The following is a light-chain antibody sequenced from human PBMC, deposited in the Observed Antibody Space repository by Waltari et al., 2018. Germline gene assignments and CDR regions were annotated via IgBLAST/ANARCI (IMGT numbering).Light chain of an antibody. CDR1: QSVFYSPNNKNY. CDR3: QQYYLTPYT. V-gene: IGKV4-1*01. J-gene: IGKJ2*01. CDR2: WAS. Sequence: DIVMTQSPDSLAVSLGERATINCKARQSVFYSPNNKNYLAWYQQKPGQPPKLLVYWASTRESGVPDRFSGSGSGTDFTLTISRLQAEDVAVYYCQQYYLTPYTFGQGTKLEIK.